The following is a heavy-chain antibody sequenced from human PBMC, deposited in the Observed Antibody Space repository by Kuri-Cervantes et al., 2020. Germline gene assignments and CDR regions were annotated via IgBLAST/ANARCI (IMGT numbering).Heavy chain of an antibody. Sequence: GESLKISCAASGFTFSSYSMNWVRQAPGKGLEWVSYISSSGSTIYYADSVKGRFTISRDNAKNSLYLQMNSLRAEDTAVYYCAKNYGSGSNIVDYWGQGTLVTVSS. J-gene: IGHJ4*02. CDR1: GFTFSSYS. V-gene: IGHV3-48*04. CDR3: AKNYGSGSNIVDY. D-gene: IGHD3-10*01. CDR2: ISSSGSTI.